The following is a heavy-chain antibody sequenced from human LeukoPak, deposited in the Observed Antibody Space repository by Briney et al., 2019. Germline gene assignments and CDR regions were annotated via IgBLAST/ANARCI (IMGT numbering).Heavy chain of an antibody. CDR1: GYTFTSYG. V-gene: IGHV1-18*01. D-gene: IGHD2-2*01. CDR2: ISAYNGNT. Sequence: ASVKVSCKASGYTFTSYGISWVRQAPGQGLEWMGWISAYNGNTNYAQKLQGRVTMTTDTSTSTAYMELRSLRSDDTAVYYCARDGSLYCSSTSCYPYPFDYWGQGTLVTVSS. CDR3: ARDGSLYCSSTSCYPYPFDY. J-gene: IGHJ4*02.